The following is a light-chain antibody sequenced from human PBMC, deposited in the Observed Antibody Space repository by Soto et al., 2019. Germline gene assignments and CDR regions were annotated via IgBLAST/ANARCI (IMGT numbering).Light chain of an antibody. CDR2: AAS. CDR3: QHYNSVSPWT. V-gene: IGKV1-8*01. CDR1: QGISSY. J-gene: IGKJ1*01. Sequence: AIRMTQSPSSLSASTGDRVTITCRASQGISSYLAWYQQKPGKAPKLLIYAASSLERGVPSRVRGSGAGTEFTLTISSLQPDGVATDFGQHYNSVSPWTFGQGTKVDIK.